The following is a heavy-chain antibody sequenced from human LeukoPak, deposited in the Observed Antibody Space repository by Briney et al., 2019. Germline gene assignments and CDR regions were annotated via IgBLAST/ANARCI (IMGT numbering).Heavy chain of an antibody. CDR1: GFIFSNYA. CDR2: ISGSGTRT. Sequence: PGGSLRLSCAASGFIFSNYAMSWVRQAPGKGLEWVSLISGSGTRTNYAGSVKGRFTISRDNSKNTVYLQMDSLGAEDTAVYYCVRDKYDSNRSPSDIWGQGTKVTVSS. CDR3: VRDKYDSNRSPSDI. J-gene: IGHJ3*02. V-gene: IGHV3-23*01. D-gene: IGHD3-22*01.